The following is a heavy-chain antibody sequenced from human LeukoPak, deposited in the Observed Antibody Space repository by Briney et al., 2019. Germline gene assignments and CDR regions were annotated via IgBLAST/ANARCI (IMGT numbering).Heavy chain of an antibody. CDR1: GYTFTSYG. Sequence: GASVKVSCKASGYTFTSYGISWVRQAPGQGLEWMGWISAYNGNTNYAQKLQGRVTMTTDTSTSTAYMELRSLRSDDTAVYYCARAHYDFWSGFVRWFDPWGQGTLVTVSS. D-gene: IGHD3-3*01. J-gene: IGHJ5*02. CDR3: ARAHYDFWSGFVRWFDP. CDR2: ISAYNGNT. V-gene: IGHV1-18*01.